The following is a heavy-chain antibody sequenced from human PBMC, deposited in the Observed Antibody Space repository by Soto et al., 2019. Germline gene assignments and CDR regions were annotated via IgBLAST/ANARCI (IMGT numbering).Heavy chain of an antibody. Sequence: GGSLRLSCAASGFTMRSTFMSWVRQAPGKGLEWVSRIKSDGSSTSYADSVKGRFTISRDNAKNTLDLQMHGLRADDMAVYYCARSVRSGSFPYYYYAMDVWGQGTTVTVSS. CDR1: GFTMRSTF. V-gene: IGHV3-74*01. J-gene: IGHJ6*02. D-gene: IGHD3-10*01. CDR3: ARSVRSGSFPYYYYAMDV. CDR2: IKSDGSST.